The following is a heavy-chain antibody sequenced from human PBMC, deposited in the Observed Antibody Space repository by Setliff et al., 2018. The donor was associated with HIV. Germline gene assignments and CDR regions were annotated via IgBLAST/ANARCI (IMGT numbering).Heavy chain of an antibody. CDR1: GYTFSNYW. CDR2: VYPGDSST. D-gene: IGHD6-13*01. Sequence: GESLKISCQGSGYTFSNYWIAWVRQMPGKGLEWMGIVYPGDSSTRYSPSFLGQVTLSADKSISTAYLQWTSLQASDTAIYYCAREGSSSAYFDYWGQGTLVTVSS. V-gene: IGHV5-51*01. CDR3: AREGSSSAYFDY. J-gene: IGHJ4*02.